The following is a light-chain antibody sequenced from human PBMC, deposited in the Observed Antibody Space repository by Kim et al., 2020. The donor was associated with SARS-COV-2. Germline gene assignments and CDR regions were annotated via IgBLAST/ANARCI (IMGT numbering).Light chain of an antibody. CDR2: VNSEGSH. J-gene: IGLJ3*02. CDR3: QTWDNGNRGV. V-gene: IGLV4-69*01. CDR1: SEHSDHA. Sequence: VKLTCTLSSEHSDHASAWHQQQPEKGPRYLMKVNSEGSHKKGDGIPDRFSGSSSGAERYLIISSLQSEDEADYYCQTWDNGNRGVFGGGTQLTVL.